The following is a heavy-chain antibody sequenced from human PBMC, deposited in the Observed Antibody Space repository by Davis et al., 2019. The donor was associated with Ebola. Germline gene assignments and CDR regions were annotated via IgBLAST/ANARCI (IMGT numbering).Heavy chain of an antibody. CDR2: INAGNGNT. D-gene: IGHD5-12*01. CDR3: ARYSGYDGGPKRGFDP. CDR1: GYTFTSYA. Sequence: ASVKVSCKASGYTFTSYAMHWVRQAPGQRLEWMGWINAGNGNTKYSQKFQGRVTITADKSTSTAYMELSSLRSEDTAVYYCARYSGYDGGPKRGFDPWGQGTLVTVSS. V-gene: IGHV1-3*01. J-gene: IGHJ5*02.